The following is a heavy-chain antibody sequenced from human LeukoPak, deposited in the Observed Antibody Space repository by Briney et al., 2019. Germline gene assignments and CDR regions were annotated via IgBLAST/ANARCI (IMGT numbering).Heavy chain of an antibody. J-gene: IGHJ4*02. CDR2: IYYSGST. D-gene: IGHD3-10*01. Sequence: SETLSLTCTVSGGSISSHYWSWIRQPPGKGLEWIGYIYYSGSTNYNPSLKSRVTISVDTSKNQFSLKLSSVTAADTAVYYCTHSGSYYNEYCFDYWGQGTLVTVSS. CDR3: THSGSYYNEYCFDY. V-gene: IGHV4-59*11. CDR1: GGSISSHY.